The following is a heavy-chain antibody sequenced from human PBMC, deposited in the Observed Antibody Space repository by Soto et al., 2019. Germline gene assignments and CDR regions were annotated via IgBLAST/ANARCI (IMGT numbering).Heavy chain of an antibody. V-gene: IGHV1-46*01. Sequence: ASVKVSCKASGYTFTSYYMHWVRQAPGQGLEWMGIINPSGGSTSYAQKFQGRVTMTRDTSTSTVYMELSSLRSEDTAVYYCARDRATVGYYYYGMDVWGQGTTVTVSS. CDR3: ARDRATVGYYYYGMDV. CDR2: INPSGGST. J-gene: IGHJ6*02. D-gene: IGHD4-17*01. CDR1: GYTFTSYY.